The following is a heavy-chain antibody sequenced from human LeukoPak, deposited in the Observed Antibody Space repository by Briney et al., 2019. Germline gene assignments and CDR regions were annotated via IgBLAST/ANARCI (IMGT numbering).Heavy chain of an antibody. J-gene: IGHJ4*02. CDR2: IYYSGST. CDR3: AASDYDSSGYLD. Sequence: PSETLSLTCAVYGGSFGGYYWSWIRQPPGKGLEWIGYIYYSGSTNYNPSLKSRVTISVDTSKNQFSLKLSSVTAADTAVYYCAASDYDSSGYLDWGQGTLVTVSS. V-gene: IGHV4-59*01. D-gene: IGHD3-22*01. CDR1: GGSFGGYY.